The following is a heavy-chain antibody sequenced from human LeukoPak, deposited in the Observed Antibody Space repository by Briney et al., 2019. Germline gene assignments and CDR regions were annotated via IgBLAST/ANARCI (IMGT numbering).Heavy chain of an antibody. CDR2: IYWDDDK. CDR1: GFSLSTSGVG. J-gene: IGHJ5*02. CDR3: ARTDYDFWSGYYPDWFDP. Sequence: SGPTLVNPTQTLTLTCTFSGFSLSTSGVGVGWIRQPPGKALEWLALIYWDDDKRYSPSLKSRLTITKDTSKNQVVLTMTNMDPVDTATYYCARTDYDFWSGYYPDWFDPWGQGTLVTVSS. V-gene: IGHV2-5*02. D-gene: IGHD3-3*01.